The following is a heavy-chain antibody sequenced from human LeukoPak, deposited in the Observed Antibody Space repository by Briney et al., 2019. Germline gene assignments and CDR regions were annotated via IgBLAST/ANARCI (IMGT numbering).Heavy chain of an antibody. V-gene: IGHV3-73*01. Sequence: GGSLRLSCAASGFTFSGSSMHWVRQAPGKGLEWVGRIRDKSNNYATAYAASVQGRFTISRDDSRNTAYLQMNSLRTEDTAVYYCTYDFWSAYSHNWFDPWGQGTLVTVSS. CDR3: TYDFWSAYSHNWFDP. J-gene: IGHJ5*02. CDR2: IRDKSNNYAT. D-gene: IGHD3-3*01. CDR1: GFTFSGSS.